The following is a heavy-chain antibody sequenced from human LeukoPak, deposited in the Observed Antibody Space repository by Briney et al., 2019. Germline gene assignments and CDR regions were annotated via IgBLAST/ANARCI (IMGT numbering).Heavy chain of an antibody. CDR2: IKQDGSEK. CDR3: ARVSTVVTHDAFDI. Sequence: PGGSLRLSCAASGFTFSNYWMTWVRQAPGKGLECVADIKQDGSEKYYVDSVKGRFTTSRDNAENSLYLQMNSLRVEDTAIYYCARVSTVVTHDAFDIWGQGTMVTVSS. J-gene: IGHJ3*02. CDR1: GFTFSNYW. D-gene: IGHD4-23*01. V-gene: IGHV3-7*03.